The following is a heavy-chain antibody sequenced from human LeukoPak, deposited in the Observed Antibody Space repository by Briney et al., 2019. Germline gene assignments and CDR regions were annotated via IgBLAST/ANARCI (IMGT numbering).Heavy chain of an antibody. CDR2: ISSSGSTI. J-gene: IGHJ6*03. V-gene: IGHV3-11*01. Sequence: NPGGSLRLSCAASGFTLSDYYMSWIRQAPGMGLEWVSYISSSGSTIHDADSAKGRFTISRDNAKNSLYLQMNSLRAEDTAVYYCARNRKYRSGWNGGTLGYYLYMDVWGKGTTVTVSS. CDR1: GFTLSDYY. CDR3: ARNRKYRSGWNGGTLGYYLYMDV. D-gene: IGHD6-19*01.